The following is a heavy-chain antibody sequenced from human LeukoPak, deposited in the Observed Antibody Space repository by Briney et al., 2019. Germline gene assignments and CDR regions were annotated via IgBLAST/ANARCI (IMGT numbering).Heavy chain of an antibody. J-gene: IGHJ4*02. Sequence: PGGSLRLSCAASGFPFAPFWMTWVRQAPGKGPEFVATMNRDGSEVAYGNSVRGRFTISRDNARNSLFLQMNSLRADDTGVYYCARVGSGWYFDYWGQGALVTVSS. D-gene: IGHD6-19*01. CDR2: MNRDGSEV. CDR3: ARVGSGWYFDY. CDR1: GFPFAPFW. V-gene: IGHV3-7*05.